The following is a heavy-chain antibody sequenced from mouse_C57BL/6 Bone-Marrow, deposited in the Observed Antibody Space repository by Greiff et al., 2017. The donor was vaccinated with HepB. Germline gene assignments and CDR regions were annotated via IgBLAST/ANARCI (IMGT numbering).Heavy chain of an antibody. Sequence: LVESGAELVRPGASVKLSCTASGFNIKDDYMHWVKQRPEQGLEWIGWIDPENGDTEYASKFQGKATITADTSSNTAYLQLSSLTSEDTAVYYCTTRVMVTTRFAYWGQGTLVTVSA. CDR2: IDPENGDT. J-gene: IGHJ3*01. CDR3: TTRVMVTTRFAY. V-gene: IGHV14-4*01. CDR1: GFNIKDDY. D-gene: IGHD2-2*01.